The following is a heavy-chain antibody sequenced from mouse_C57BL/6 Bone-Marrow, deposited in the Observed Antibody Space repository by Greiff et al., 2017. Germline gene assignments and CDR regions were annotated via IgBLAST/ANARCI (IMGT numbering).Heavy chain of an antibody. J-gene: IGHJ1*03. CDR1: GYTFTDYY. V-gene: IGHV1-75*01. CDR2: IFPGRGSP. CDR3: AREEITTVWYFDV. Sequence: QVQLKESGPELVKPGASVKISCKASGYTFTDYYINWVKQRPGQGLEWIGWIFPGRGSPYYNEKFKGKATLTVDKSSSTAYMLLSSLTSEDSAVYFCAREEITTVWYFDVWGTGTTVTVSS. D-gene: IGHD1-1*01.